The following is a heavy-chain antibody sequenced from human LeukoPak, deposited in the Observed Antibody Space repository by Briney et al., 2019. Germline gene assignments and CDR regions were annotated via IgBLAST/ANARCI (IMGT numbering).Heavy chain of an antibody. CDR2: IYTSGTT. D-gene: IGHD3-10*01. CDR3: AREGIVGGYYYYMDV. Sequence: SETLSLTCTVSGGSISSYYWSWIRQPAGKGLEWIGRIYTSGTTHYNPSLKSRVTMSVDTSKNQFSLKLSSVTAADTAVYYCAREGIVGGYYYYMDVWGKGTTVTVSS. V-gene: IGHV4-4*07. CDR1: GGSISSYY. J-gene: IGHJ6*03.